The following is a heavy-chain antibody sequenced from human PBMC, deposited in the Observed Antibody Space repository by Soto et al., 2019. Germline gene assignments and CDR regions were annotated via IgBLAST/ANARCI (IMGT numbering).Heavy chain of an antibody. J-gene: IGHJ4*02. CDR2: IYYNGDT. CDR3: ARDSNLRGLEY. CDR1: GDSFTSGSYY. Sequence: QVQLQESGPGLVKPSETLSLTCAVSGDSFTSGSYYWIWIRQPPGKGLEWIGFIYYNGDTNYNPSLESRVTISLDTSKDQVSMKLISVTAADTAVYFCARDSNLRGLEYWGQGTLVTVSS. D-gene: IGHD1-1*01. V-gene: IGHV4-61*01.